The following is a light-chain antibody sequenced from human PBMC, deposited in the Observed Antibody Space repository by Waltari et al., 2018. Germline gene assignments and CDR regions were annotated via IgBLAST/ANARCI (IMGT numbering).Light chain of an antibody. Sequence: DIAMTQSPDSLAVSLGGTATITCKATVSVLYAADTKHYLSWYQQIRGQPPILLIYWASTRASGVPDRFSGSGVLTDFTLTISNLQPEDVAVYYCQQYYVFPRTFGQGTKVTIK. CDR1: VSVLYAADTKHY. CDR2: WAS. CDR3: QQYYVFPRT. V-gene: IGKV4-1*01. J-gene: IGKJ1*01.